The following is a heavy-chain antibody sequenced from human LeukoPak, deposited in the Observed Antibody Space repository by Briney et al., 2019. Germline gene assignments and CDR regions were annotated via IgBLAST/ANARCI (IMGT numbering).Heavy chain of an antibody. V-gene: IGHV4-34*01. D-gene: IGHD6-13*01. Sequence: SETLSLTCAVYGGSFSGYYWSWIRQPLGKGLEWIGEINHSGSTNYNPSLKSRVTISVDTSKNQFSLKLSSVTAADTAVYYCARGRRAAAVYNWFDPWGQGTLVTVSS. CDR1: GGSFSGYY. CDR2: INHSGST. CDR3: ARGRRAAAVYNWFDP. J-gene: IGHJ5*02.